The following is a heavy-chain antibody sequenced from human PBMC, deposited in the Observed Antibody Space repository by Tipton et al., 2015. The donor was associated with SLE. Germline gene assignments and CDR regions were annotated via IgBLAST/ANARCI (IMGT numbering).Heavy chain of an antibody. CDR3: ARDLVDYGDYRDRYFDL. CDR1: GGSISSSNW. CDR2: IYHSGST. V-gene: IGHV4-4*02. D-gene: IGHD4-17*01. J-gene: IGHJ2*01. Sequence: TLSLTCAVSGGSISSSNWWSWVRQPPGKGLEWIGEIYHSGSTNYNPSLKSRVTISVDKSKNQFSLKLSSVTAADTAVYYCARDLVDYGDYRDRYFDLWGRGTLVTVSS.